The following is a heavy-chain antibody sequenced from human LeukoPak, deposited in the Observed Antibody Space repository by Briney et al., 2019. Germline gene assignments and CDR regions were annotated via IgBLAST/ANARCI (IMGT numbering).Heavy chain of an antibody. V-gene: IGHV3-30*02. CDR2: IRYDGSNK. CDR3: AKDRGSHVIMSRKIGYFQH. D-gene: IGHD3-10*01. Sequence: PGGSLRLTCAASGFTFSSYGMHWVRQAPGKGLEWVAFIRYDGSNKYYADSVKGRFTISRDNSKNTLYLQMNSLRAEDTAVYYCAKDRGSHVIMSRKIGYFQHWGQGTLVTVSS. CDR1: GFTFSSYG. J-gene: IGHJ1*01.